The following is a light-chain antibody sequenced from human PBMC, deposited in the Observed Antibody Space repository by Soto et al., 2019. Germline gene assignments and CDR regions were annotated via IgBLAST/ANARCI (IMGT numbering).Light chain of an antibody. CDR1: QSAGRY. V-gene: IGKV3-11*01. J-gene: IGKJ5*01. Sequence: IVLTQSPATLYLAHGERPTLSFRASQSAGRYLVCYQQKPGQAPRFLIYDASNRATGIPARFGGSGSVTDFTLTISSLEPEDFAIYYCQQRSNSITFGQGTRLEI. CDR3: QQRSNSIT. CDR2: DAS.